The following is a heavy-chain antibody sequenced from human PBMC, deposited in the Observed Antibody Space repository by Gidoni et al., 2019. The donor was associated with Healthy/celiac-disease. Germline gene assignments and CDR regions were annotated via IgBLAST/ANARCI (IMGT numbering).Heavy chain of an antibody. CDR2: ISDDGSNK. D-gene: IGHD6-19*01. J-gene: IGHJ4*02. CDR1: GFTFSSYA. V-gene: IGHV3-30*04. Sequence: QVQLVESGGGVVQPGRSLRLSCAASGFTFSSYAMHWVRQAPGKGLEWVAVISDDGSNKYYADSVKGRFTISRDNSKNTLYLQMNSLRAEDTAVYYCARGRIAVAGVFGYWGQGTLVTVSS. CDR3: ARGRIAVAGVFGY.